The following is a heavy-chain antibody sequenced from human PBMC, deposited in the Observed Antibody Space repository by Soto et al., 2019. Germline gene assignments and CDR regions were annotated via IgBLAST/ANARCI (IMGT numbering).Heavy chain of an antibody. CDR2: IYYSGST. V-gene: IGHV4-31*03. CDR1: GGSISSGGYY. Sequence: QVQLQESGPGLVKPSQTLSLTCTVSGGSISSGGYYWSWIRQHPGKGLEWIGYIYYSGSTYYNPYHKSRVTISVDTSKNQFALKLSSVTAAHTAVDYCAQAAADSKYYFDYWGQGTLVTVSS. J-gene: IGHJ4*02. CDR3: AQAAADSKYYFDY. D-gene: IGHD6-13*01.